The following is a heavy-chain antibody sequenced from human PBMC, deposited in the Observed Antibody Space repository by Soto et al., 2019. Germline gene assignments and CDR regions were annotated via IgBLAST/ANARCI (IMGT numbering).Heavy chain of an antibody. Sequence: QVQLVQSGAEVKKPGSSVKVSCKASGSTFSSYAISWVRQAPGQGLEWMGEIIPIFGTANYAQKFQGSVTITADESTSTAYMELSSLISEDTALYYCARDRGPSSVYYPYCFDPWGQGTLVTVSS. CDR2: IIPIFGTA. D-gene: IGHD3-22*01. J-gene: IGHJ5*02. CDR3: ARDRGPSSVYYPYCFDP. V-gene: IGHV1-69*12. CDR1: GSTFSSYA.